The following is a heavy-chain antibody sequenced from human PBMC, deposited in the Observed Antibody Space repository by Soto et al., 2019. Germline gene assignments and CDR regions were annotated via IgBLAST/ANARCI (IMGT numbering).Heavy chain of an antibody. D-gene: IGHD1-20*01. J-gene: IGHJ5*02. V-gene: IGHV1-69*12. CDR3: ARGITGTINWFDP. Sequence: QVQLVQSGAEVKKPGSSVKVSCKASGGTFSSYAISWVRQAPGQGLEWMGGIIPIFGTANYAQKFQGRLTITADESTSTAYMELSSLSSEDSAVYYCARGITGTINWFDPWGQGTLVTVSS. CDR2: IIPIFGTA. CDR1: GGTFSSYA.